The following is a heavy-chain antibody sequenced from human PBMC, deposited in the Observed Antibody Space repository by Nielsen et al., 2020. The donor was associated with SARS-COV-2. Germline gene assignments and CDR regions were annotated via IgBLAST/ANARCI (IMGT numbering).Heavy chain of an antibody. J-gene: IGHJ4*02. D-gene: IGHD2-21*02. V-gene: IGHV3-21*01. Sequence: WIRQPPGKGLEWVSSISSSSSYIYYADSVKGRFTISRDNSKNTLYLQMNSLRTEDTAVYYCARDVTYWGQGTLVTVSS. CDR2: ISSSSSYI. CDR3: ARDVTY.